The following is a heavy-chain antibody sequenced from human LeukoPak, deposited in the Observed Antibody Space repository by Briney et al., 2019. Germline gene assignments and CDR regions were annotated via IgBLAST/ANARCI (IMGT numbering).Heavy chain of an antibody. J-gene: IGHJ5*02. D-gene: IGHD5-12*01. CDR1: GFTFSSYG. CDR2: ISYDGSNK. CDR3: AKRLSGYHATAPFDP. V-gene: IGHV3-30*18. Sequence: GGSLRLSCAASGFTFSSYGMHWVRQAPGKGLEWVAVISYDGSNKYYADSVKGRFTISRDNSKNTLYLQMNSLRAEDTAVYYCAKRLSGYHATAPFDPWGQGTLVTVSS.